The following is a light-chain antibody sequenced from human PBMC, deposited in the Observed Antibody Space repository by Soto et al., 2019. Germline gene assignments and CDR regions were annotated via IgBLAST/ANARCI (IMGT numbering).Light chain of an antibody. Sequence: QSVLTQPASVSGSPGQSITISCTGTRSDVGGYNYVSWYQHHPGKAPNLMMYEGFNRPAGVSNRFSGSRSGNTASLTISGLQADDEADYYCTSYASTSTYVVFGGGTKLTVL. CDR3: TSYASTSTYVV. CDR2: EGF. J-gene: IGLJ2*01. V-gene: IGLV2-14*01. CDR1: RSDVGGYNY.